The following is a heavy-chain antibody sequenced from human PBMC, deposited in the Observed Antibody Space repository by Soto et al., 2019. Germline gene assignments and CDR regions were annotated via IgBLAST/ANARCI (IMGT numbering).Heavy chain of an antibody. J-gene: IGHJ4*02. V-gene: IGHV3-23*01. CDR2: ISGSGGST. CDR3: AKDLVRFLERLLFDY. Sequence: GGSLRLSCAASGFTFSSYAMSWVRQAPGKGLEWVSAISGSGGSTYYADSVKGRFTISRDNSKNTLYLQMNSLRAEDTAVYYCAKDLVRFLERLLFDYWGQGTLVTVSS. D-gene: IGHD3-3*01. CDR1: GFTFSSYA.